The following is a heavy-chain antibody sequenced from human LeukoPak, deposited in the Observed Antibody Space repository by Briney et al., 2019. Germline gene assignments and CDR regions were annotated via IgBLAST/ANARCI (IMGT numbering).Heavy chain of an antibody. CDR2: INHSGST. J-gene: IGHJ6*03. D-gene: IGHD3-22*01. CDR1: GGSFSGYY. CDR3: AREVVNPYYYYYYMDV. V-gene: IGHV4-34*01. Sequence: SSETLSLTCAVYGGSFSGYYWSWIRQPPGKGLEWIGEINHSGSTSYNPSLKSRVTISVDTSKNQFSLKLSSVTAADTAVYYCAREVVNPYYYYYYMDVWGKGTTVTVSS.